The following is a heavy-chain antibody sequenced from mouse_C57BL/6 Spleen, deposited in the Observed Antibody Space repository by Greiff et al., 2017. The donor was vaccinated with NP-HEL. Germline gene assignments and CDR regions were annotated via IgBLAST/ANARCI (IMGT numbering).Heavy chain of an antibody. Sequence: EVKLVESGGDLVKPGGSLKLSCAASGFTFSSYGMSWVRQTPDKRLEWVATISSGGSYTYYPDSVKGRFTISRDNAKNTLYLQMSSLKSEDTAMYYCARHGGGTAQATGFAYWGQGTLVTVSA. D-gene: IGHD3-2*02. CDR1: GFTFSSYG. CDR2: ISSGGSYT. V-gene: IGHV5-6*02. CDR3: ARHGGGTAQATGFAY. J-gene: IGHJ3*01.